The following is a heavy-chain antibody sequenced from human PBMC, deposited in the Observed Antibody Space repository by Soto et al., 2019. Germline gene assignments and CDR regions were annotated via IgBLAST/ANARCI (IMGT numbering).Heavy chain of an antibody. CDR1: GYTFSSYV. CDR3: VRAGNYYGDGSFDWDY. Sequence: ASVKVSCKASGYTFSSYVISWARQAPGQGLEWMGWISVYNDNTKYAQRFQGRVTMTTDTSTSTAYMELRSLRSHDTAVYYCVRAGNYYGDGSFDWDYWG. J-gene: IGHJ4*01. D-gene: IGHD3-10*01. CDR2: ISVYNDNT. V-gene: IGHV1-18*01.